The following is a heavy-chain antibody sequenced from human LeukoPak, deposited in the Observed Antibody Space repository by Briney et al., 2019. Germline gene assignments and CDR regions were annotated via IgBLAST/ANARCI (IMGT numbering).Heavy chain of an antibody. CDR3: ARQEGSSWYGDAFDI. J-gene: IGHJ3*02. D-gene: IGHD6-13*01. CDR1: GGSFSGYY. Sequence: SETLSLTCAVYGGSFSGYYWSWIRQPPGKGLEWIGEINHSGSTNYNPSLKSRVTISVDKSKNQFSLKLSSVTAADTAVYYCARQEGSSWYGDAFDIWAKGQWSPSLQ. V-gene: IGHV4-34*01. CDR2: INHSGST.